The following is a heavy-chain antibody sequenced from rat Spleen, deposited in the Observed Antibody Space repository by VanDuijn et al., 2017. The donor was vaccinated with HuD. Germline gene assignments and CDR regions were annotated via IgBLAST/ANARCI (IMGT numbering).Heavy chain of an antibody. D-gene: IGHD4-6*01. Sequence: EVELVESGGGLVQPGRSLKLSCAASGITFTNYDMAWVRQAPTKGLEWVASINTSGGSTYYRDSVKGRFTVSRDNAKSTLYLQMDSLRSEDTATYYCARQGNWARWFPYWGQGTLVTVSS. CDR1: GITFTNYD. CDR2: INTSGGST. J-gene: IGHJ3*01. V-gene: IGHV5-25*01. CDR3: ARQGNWARWFPY.